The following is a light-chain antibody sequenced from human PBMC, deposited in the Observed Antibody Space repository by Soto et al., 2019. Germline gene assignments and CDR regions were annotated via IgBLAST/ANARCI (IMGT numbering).Light chain of an antibody. CDR2: END. J-gene: IGLJ3*02. Sequence: QSVLTQPPSVSAAPGQKVTISCFGSSSNIANNYVSWFQQLPGTAPKLLIYENDKRPSGIPDRFSGSKSGTSAALGITGLQTGDEADYYCGTWDDSLSAGVFGGGTKL. CDR3: GTWDDSLSAGV. CDR1: SSNIANNY. V-gene: IGLV1-51*02.